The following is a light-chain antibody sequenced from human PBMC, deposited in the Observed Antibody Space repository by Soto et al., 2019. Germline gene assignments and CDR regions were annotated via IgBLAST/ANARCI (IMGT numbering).Light chain of an antibody. CDR1: QSLVYSDGNTY. CDR2: KVS. CDR3: MQGTHWPPT. V-gene: IGKV2-30*01. J-gene: IGKJ2*01. Sequence: DVVMTQPPLSLPVTLGQPASISCRSSQSLVYSDGNTYLNCFQQRPGQSPSRRISKVSNRDSGVPDRFSVSGSGTDFTLKISGVEAEDVVVYYCMQGTHWPPTFGQGTKLEIK.